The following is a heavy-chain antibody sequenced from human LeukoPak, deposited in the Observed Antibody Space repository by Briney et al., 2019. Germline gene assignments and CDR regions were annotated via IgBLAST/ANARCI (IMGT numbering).Heavy chain of an antibody. J-gene: IGHJ4*02. Sequence: GRSLRLSCAASGITFSSYAMHWVRQAPGKGLEWVAVISYDGSNKYYADSVKGRFTISRDNSKNTLYLQMNSLRAEDTAVYYCARDPIYSSGWYQHYYFDYWGQGTLVTVSS. D-gene: IGHD6-19*01. V-gene: IGHV3-30*04. CDR1: GITFSSYA. CDR3: ARDPIYSSGWYQHYYFDY. CDR2: ISYDGSNK.